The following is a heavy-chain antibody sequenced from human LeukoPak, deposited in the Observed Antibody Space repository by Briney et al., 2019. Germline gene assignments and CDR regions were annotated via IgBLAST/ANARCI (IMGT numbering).Heavy chain of an antibody. D-gene: IGHD2-15*01. CDR2: MNPNSGNT. V-gene: IGHV1-8*01. Sequence: APVKVSCKASGYTFTSYDINWVRQATGQGLEWMGWMNPNSGNTGYAQKFQGRVTMTRNTSISTAYMELSSLRSEDTAVYYCARSGSTTYNWFDPWGQGTLVTVSS. J-gene: IGHJ5*02. CDR1: GYTFTSYD. CDR3: ARSGSTTYNWFDP.